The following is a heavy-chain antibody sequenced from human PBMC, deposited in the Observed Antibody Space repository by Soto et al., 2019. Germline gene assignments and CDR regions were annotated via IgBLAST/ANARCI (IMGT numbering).Heavy chain of an antibody. CDR3: ARDLAAADH. V-gene: IGHV1-46*01. CDR2: INPTGSST. CDR1: GYTFTPYY. Sequence: QVQLVQSGAEVEKPGASVKVSCRASGYTFTPYYIHWVLQAPGQGLVWVGIINPTGSSTNYAPECHGRATLTLDMSTRTVYTALGGLRSADTAVSSGARDLAAADHLGQGTLVTVSS. D-gene: IGHD6-13*01. J-gene: IGHJ4*02.